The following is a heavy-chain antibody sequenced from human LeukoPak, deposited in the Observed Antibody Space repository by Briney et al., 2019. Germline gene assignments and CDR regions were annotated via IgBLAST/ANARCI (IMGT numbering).Heavy chain of an antibody. D-gene: IGHD4-17*01. V-gene: IGHV3-23*01. CDR3: AKTLHYGHFGKFDS. CDR2: ISSSDGST. CDR1: GFTFSSYA. Sequence: TGGSLRLSCVASGFTFSSYAMNWVRQAPGKRLEWVSAISSSDGSTYYADSVKGRSTISRDNSKNTVYLQMNSLRAEDTAVYYCAKTLHYGHFGKFDSWGQGTLVTVSS. J-gene: IGHJ4*02.